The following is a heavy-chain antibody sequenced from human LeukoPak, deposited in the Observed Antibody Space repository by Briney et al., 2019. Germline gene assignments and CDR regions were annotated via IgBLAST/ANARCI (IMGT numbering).Heavy chain of an antibody. CDR2: INPNNGAT. CDR3: ARGSGLPDSNGFHYFDY. CDR1: GYTFIGYY. J-gene: IGHJ4*02. Sequence: ASVKVSCKSSGYTFIGYYIHWVRQAPGQGLEWMGWINPNNGATTYAQKFQDSVSMTRDTSVSTAYMELRWLRSVDTAVYFCARGSGLPDSNGFHYFDYWGQGALVAVSS. D-gene: IGHD3-22*01. V-gene: IGHV1-2*02.